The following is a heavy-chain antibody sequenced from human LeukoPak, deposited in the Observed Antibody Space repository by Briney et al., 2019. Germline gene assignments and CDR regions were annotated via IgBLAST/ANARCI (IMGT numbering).Heavy chain of an antibody. CDR3: ARRPGYYDFWSGYFNSGDAFDI. Sequence: GESLKISCKGSGYSFTSYWIGWVRQMPGKGLEWMGIIYPGDSDTRYSPSFQGQVTISADKSISTAYLQWSSLKASDTAMYYCARRPGYYDFWSGYFNSGDAFDIWGQGTMVTVSS. CDR1: GYSFTSYW. V-gene: IGHV5-51*01. J-gene: IGHJ3*02. CDR2: IYPGDSDT. D-gene: IGHD3-3*01.